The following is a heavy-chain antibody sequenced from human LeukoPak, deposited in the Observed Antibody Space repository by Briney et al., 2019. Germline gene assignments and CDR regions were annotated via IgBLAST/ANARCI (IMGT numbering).Heavy chain of an antibody. CDR1: GGSISSYY. D-gene: IGHD6-13*01. CDR3: AKDLRYSRPLPGY. CDR2: ISSSSSYI. Sequence: ETLSLTCTVSGGSISSYYWSWIRQAPGKGLEWVSSISSSSSYIYYADSVKGRFTISRDNAKNSLYLQMNSLRAEDTAVYYCAKDLRYSRPLPGYWGQGTLVTVSS. V-gene: IGHV3-21*01. J-gene: IGHJ4*02.